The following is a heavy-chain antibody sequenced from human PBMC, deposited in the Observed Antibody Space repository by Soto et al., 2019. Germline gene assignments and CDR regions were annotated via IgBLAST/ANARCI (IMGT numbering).Heavy chain of an antibody. V-gene: IGHV3-33*01. D-gene: IGHD6-6*01. J-gene: IGHJ4*02. Sequence: PGGSLRLSCAASGFTFSSYGMHWVRQAPGKGLEWVAVIWYDGSNKYYADSVKGRFTISRDNSKNTLYLQMNSLRAEDTAVYYCASSRAARPQHYFDYWGQGTLVTVSS. CDR2: IWYDGSNK. CDR1: GFTFSSYG. CDR3: ASSRAARPQHYFDY.